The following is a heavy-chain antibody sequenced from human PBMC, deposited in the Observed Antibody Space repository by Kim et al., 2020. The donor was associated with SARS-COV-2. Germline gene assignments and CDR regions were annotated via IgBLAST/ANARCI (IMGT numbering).Heavy chain of an antibody. CDR1: GGTFSSYA. J-gene: IGHJ5*02. CDR3: ARVRDYYGSGCDWWFGFDP. V-gene: IGHV1-69*13. D-gene: IGHD3-10*01. Sequence: SVKVSCKASGGTFSSYAISWVRQAPGQGLEWMGGIIPIFGTANYAQKFQGRVTITADESTSTAYMELSSLRSEDTAVYYCARVRDYYGSGCDWWFGFDPWGQGTLVTVSS. CDR2: IIPIFGTA.